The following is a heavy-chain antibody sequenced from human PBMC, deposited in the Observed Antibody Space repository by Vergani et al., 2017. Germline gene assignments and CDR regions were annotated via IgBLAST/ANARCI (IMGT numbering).Heavy chain of an antibody. D-gene: IGHD1-14*01. CDR2: INPSGGST. CDR1: GYPFTSYY. Sequence: QVQLVQSGAEVKKPGASVKVSCKASGYPFTSYYMHWVRQAPGQGLEWMGIINPSGGSTSYAQKFQGRVTMTRDTSTSTVYMELSSLRSEDTAVYYCARAPALSPDAWEAFDIWGQGTMVTVSS. J-gene: IGHJ3*02. CDR3: ARAPALSPDAWEAFDI. V-gene: IGHV1-46*01.